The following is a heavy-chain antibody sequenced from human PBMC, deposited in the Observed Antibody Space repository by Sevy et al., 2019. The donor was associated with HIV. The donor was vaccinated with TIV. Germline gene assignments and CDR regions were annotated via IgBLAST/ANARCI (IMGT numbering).Heavy chain of an antibody. CDR2: FDPEDGET. Sequence: ASVKVSCKVSGYTLTALSMHWVRQAPGKGLEWMGTFDPEDGETRFAQKFQGRVTMTEDTSTDTAYMELSSLRSEDTAVYFCATTKDYYDSSGYPFHHWGQGALVTVSS. V-gene: IGHV1-24*01. D-gene: IGHD3-22*01. J-gene: IGHJ4*02. CDR3: ATTKDYYDSSGYPFHH. CDR1: GYTLTALS.